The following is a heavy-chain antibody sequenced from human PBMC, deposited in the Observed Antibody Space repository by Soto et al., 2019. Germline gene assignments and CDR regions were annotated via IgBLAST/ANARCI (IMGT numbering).Heavy chain of an antibody. V-gene: IGHV4-59*01. D-gene: IGHD3-22*01. CDR3: ARDKGRSMIVAN. Sequence: SETLSLTCTVSGGSISSYYWSWIRQPPGKGLEWIGYIYYSGSTNYNPSLKSRVTISVDTSKNQFSLKLSSVTAADTAVYYCARDKGRSMIVANWGQGTLVTVSS. CDR1: GGSISSYY. J-gene: IGHJ4*02. CDR2: IYYSGST.